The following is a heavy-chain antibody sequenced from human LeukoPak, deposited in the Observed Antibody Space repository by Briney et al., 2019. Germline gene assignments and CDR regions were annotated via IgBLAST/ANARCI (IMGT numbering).Heavy chain of an antibody. CDR2: IMHSGST. J-gene: IGHJ5*02. CDR1: GASFTTYY. CDR3: AQRNKYRVWPA. D-gene: IGHD3-16*01. V-gene: IGHV4-34*12. Sequence: PSETLSPTCAVSGASFTTYYWSWIRQTPGKGLEWIGEIMHSGSTNYNPSLKSRVTISVDTSKNQFSLNVTSVTAADTAVYYCAQRNKYRVWPAWGQGTLVTVSS.